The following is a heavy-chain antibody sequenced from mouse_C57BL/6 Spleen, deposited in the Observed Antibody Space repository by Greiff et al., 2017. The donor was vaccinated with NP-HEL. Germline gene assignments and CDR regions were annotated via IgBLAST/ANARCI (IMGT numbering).Heavy chain of an antibody. V-gene: IGHV1-82*01. Sequence: VQLQQSGPELVKPGASVKISCKASGYAFSSSWMNWVKQRPGKGLEWIGRIYPGDGDTNYNGKFKGKATLTADKSSSTAYMQLSSLTSEDSAVYFCARERYYGHYYAMDYWGQGTSVTVSS. D-gene: IGHD1-1*01. CDR2: IYPGDGDT. J-gene: IGHJ4*01. CDR1: GYAFSSSW. CDR3: ARERYYGHYYAMDY.